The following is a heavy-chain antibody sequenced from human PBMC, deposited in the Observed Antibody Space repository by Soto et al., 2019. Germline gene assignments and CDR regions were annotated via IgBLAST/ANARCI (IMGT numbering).Heavy chain of an antibody. Sequence: EVQLVESGGGLVQPGRSLRLSCAASGFTFDDYAMHWVRQAPGKGLEWVSGISWNSGSIGYADSVKGRFTISRDNAKNSLSLQMNSLRAEDTALYYCAKDPGGYYYYGMDVWGQGTTVTVSS. D-gene: IGHD3-10*01. V-gene: IGHV3-9*01. CDR2: ISWNSGSI. J-gene: IGHJ6*02. CDR3: AKDPGGYYYYGMDV. CDR1: GFTFDDYA.